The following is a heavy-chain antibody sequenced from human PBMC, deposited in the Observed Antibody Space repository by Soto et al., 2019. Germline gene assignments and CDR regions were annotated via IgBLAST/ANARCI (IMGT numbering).Heavy chain of an antibody. J-gene: IGHJ4*02. CDR1: GYTFTSYG. CDR3: GRDQYGDYFFDY. D-gene: IGHD4-17*01. Sequence: ASVKVSCKASGYTFTSYGISWVRQAPGQGPEWMGWISAYNGNTYYAQKFQGRVTMTTDTSTSTAYMELRSLRSDDTAVYYCGRDQYGDYFFDYWGQGTLVTVSS. CDR2: ISAYNGNT. V-gene: IGHV1-18*01.